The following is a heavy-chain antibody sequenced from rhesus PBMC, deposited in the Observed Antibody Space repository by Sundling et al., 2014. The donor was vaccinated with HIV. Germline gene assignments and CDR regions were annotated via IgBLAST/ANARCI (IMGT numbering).Heavy chain of an antibody. CDR2: ISGNSAST. Sequence: QLQLQESGPGLVKPSETLSVACAVYGGSISGGYGWGWIRQPPGKGLEWIGSISGNSASTYYNPSLKNRVTISTDTSKNHFSLKLTSVTAADTAIYYCARDTTMIVVFTVLAYFDYWGQGVLVTVSS. V-gene: IGHV4S9*01. D-gene: IGHD3-28*01. J-gene: IGHJ4*01. CDR3: ARDTTMIVVFTVLAYFDY. CDR1: GGSISGGYG.